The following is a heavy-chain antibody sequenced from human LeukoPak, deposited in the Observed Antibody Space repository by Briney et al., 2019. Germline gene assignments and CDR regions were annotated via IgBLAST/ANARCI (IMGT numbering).Heavy chain of an antibody. J-gene: IGHJ4*02. D-gene: IGHD3-3*02. CDR2: INPSGGST. CDR1: GYTFTSYH. V-gene: IGHV1-46*01. CDR3: AIIRRSIFGFDY. Sequence: ASVKVSCKASGYTFTSYHMHWVRQAPGQGLVWMGIINPSGGSTSYAQKFQGRVTMTRDMSTSTVYMELSSLRSEDTAVYYCAIIRRSIFGFDYWGQGTLVTVSS.